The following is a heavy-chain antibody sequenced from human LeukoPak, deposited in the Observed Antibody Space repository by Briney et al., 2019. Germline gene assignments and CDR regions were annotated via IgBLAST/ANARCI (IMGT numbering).Heavy chain of an antibody. D-gene: IGHD3-22*01. CDR2: VSYRGDT. J-gene: IGHJ5*02. CDR1: GGSISINDYF. CDR3: ARDSTHYYDSTYWFDP. V-gene: IGHV4-39*07. Sequence: SETLSLTCAVSGGSISINDYFWAWIRQSPGKGLEWIGSVSYRGDTYYNPSLKSRVTISVDTSKNQFSLKLSSVTAADTAVYYCARDSTHYYDSTYWFDPWGQGTLVTVSS.